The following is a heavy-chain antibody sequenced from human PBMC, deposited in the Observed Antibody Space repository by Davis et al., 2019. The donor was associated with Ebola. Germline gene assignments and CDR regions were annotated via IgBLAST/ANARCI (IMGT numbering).Heavy chain of an antibody. Sequence: GESLKISCAASGFTFRTYDMHWVRQATGKGLEWVSAIGVAGDPYYAGSVKGRFTISRENAKNSMYLQMNSLRAGDMAVYCCARAARGDWHFDLWGRGTLVTVSS. CDR3: ARAARGDWHFDL. V-gene: IGHV3-13*05. CDR1: GFTFRTYD. D-gene: IGHD3-10*01. CDR2: IGVAGDP. J-gene: IGHJ2*01.